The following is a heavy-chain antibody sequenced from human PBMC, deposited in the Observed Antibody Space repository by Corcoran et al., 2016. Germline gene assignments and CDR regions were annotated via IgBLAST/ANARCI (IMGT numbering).Heavy chain of an antibody. J-gene: IGHJ6*02. D-gene: IGHD3-3*01. CDR3: ASKNAIFGVVPYYYYYGMDV. V-gene: IGHV1-69*01. Sequence: QVQLVQSGAEVKKPGSSVKVSCKASGGTFSSYAISWVRQAPGQGLEWMGGIIPIFGTANYAHNFQGRVTITADESTSTAYMELSSLRSEDTAVYYCASKNAIFGVVPYYYYYGMDVWGQGTTVTVSS. CDR1: GGTFSSYA. CDR2: IIPIFGTA.